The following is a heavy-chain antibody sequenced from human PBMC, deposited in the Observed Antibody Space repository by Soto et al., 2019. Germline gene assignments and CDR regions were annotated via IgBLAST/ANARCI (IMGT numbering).Heavy chain of an antibody. CDR3: ARGSTGLLNYYYGMDV. V-gene: IGHV5-10-1*01. D-gene: IGHD4-17*01. J-gene: IGHJ6*02. Sequence: PGESLNISCKGSGYSFTSYWISWVRQMPGKGLEWKGRIDPSDSYTNYSPSFQGHVTISADKSISTAYLQWSSLKASDTAMYYCARGSTGLLNYYYGMDVWGQGTTVNVSS. CDR1: GYSFTSYW. CDR2: IDPSDSYT.